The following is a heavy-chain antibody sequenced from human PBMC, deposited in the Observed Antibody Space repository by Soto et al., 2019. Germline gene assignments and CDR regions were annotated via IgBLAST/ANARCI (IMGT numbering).Heavy chain of an antibody. Sequence: GALRLSCSASGFTFSSYDMHWVRQGPGKGLEWVSAIGTAGDTNYAGSVKGRFTISRENAKNSLYLQMNSLRAGDTAIYFCARAIGPTLFDYWGQGTLVTVSS. CDR2: IGTAGDT. V-gene: IGHV3-13*04. J-gene: IGHJ4*02. CDR1: GFTFSSYD. D-gene: IGHD3-22*01. CDR3: ARAIGPTLFDY.